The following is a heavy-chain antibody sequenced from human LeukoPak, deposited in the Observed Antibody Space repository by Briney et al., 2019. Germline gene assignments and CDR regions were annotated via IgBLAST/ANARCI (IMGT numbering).Heavy chain of an antibody. D-gene: IGHD3-10*01. V-gene: IGHV3-30*04. J-gene: IGHJ4*02. CDR1: GGTFSSYA. CDR3: ARDSRPLVGLLWFGELPDY. Sequence: SCKASGGTFSSYAISWVRQAPGKGLEWVAVISYDGSNKYYADSVKGRFTISRDNSKNTLYLQMNSLRAEDTAVYYCARDSRPLVGLLWFGELPDYWGQGTLVTVSS. CDR2: ISYDGSNK.